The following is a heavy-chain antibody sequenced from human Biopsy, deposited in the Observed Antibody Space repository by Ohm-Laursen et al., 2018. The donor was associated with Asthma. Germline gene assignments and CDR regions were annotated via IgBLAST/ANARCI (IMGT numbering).Heavy chain of an antibody. D-gene: IGHD2-2*01. CDR2: INSVFGTT. Sequence: SVKVSCRSLGGTFNTYVIGWVRQAPGQGLEWMGGINSVFGTTTYPQKFQDRVTITSDDSTSTVYMELSSLRSEDTAVYYCARKAGSCISRTCYSLDFWGQGTLVTVSS. CDR1: GGTFNTYV. J-gene: IGHJ4*02. CDR3: ARKAGSCISRTCYSLDF. V-gene: IGHV1-69*13.